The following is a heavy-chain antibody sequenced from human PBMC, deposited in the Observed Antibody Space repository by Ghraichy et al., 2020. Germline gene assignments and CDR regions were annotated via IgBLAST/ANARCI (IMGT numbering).Heavy chain of an antibody. V-gene: IGHV4-30-4*08. CDR3: TRGEHT. Sequence: SETLSLTCTVSGGSISSGDYSWNWLRQPPGNGLEWIGHIYYSGSTYYNPSYNPSLKSRVTISVDTSEYQFSLKVSSVTAADTAVYFCTRGEHTWGQGTLVTVSS. CDR2: IYYSGST. D-gene: IGHD1/OR15-1a*01. CDR1: GGSISSGDYS. J-gene: IGHJ4*02.